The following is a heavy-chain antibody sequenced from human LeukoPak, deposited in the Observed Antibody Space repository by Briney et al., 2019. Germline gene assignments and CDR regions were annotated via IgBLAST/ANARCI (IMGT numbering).Heavy chain of an antibody. V-gene: IGHV1-18*01. J-gene: IGHJ5*02. Sequence: ASVKVSCKASGYTFISYGLNWVRQAPGRGLEWMGWISTYNGNTHSAEKFQGRVTMTTDTSTSTAYVELRSLTSDDTAVYYCARIDCSSTSCYGNSVDPWGQGTLVTVSS. D-gene: IGHD2-2*01. CDR2: ISTYNGNT. CDR3: ARIDCSSTSCYGNSVDP. CDR1: GYTFISYG.